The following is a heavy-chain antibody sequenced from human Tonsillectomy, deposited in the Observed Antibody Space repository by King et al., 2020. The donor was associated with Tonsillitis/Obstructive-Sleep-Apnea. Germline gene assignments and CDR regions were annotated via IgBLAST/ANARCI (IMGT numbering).Heavy chain of an antibody. V-gene: IGHV4-59*01. J-gene: IGHJ6*03. CDR1: GGSISSYY. D-gene: IGHD3-3*01. CDR3: ARAITIFGVVSYMDV. Sequence: VPLQESGPGLVKPSETLSLTCTVSGGSISSYYWSWIRPPPGKGLEWIGYIYYSGSTNYNPSLKSRVTISVDTSKNQFSLKLSSVTAADTAVYYCARAITIFGVVSYMDVWGKGTTVTVSS. CDR2: IYYSGST.